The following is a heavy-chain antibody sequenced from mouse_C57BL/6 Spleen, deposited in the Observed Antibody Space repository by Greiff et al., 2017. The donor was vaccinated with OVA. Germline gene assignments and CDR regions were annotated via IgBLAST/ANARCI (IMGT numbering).Heavy chain of an antibody. CDR1: GYAFSSSW. Sequence: QVQLQQSGPELVKPGASVKISCKASGYAFSSSWMNWVKQRPGKGLEWIGRIYPGDGDTNYNGKFKGKATLTADKSSSTAYMQLSSLTSEDSAVYFCARFYYAVWGTGTTVTVSS. CDR2: IYPGDGDT. J-gene: IGHJ1*03. CDR3: ARFYYAV. V-gene: IGHV1-82*01.